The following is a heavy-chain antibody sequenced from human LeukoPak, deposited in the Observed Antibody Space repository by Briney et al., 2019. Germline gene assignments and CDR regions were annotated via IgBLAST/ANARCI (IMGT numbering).Heavy chain of an antibody. Sequence: PSQTLSLTCTVSGGSISSGSYYWSWIRQPAGTGLEWIGRIYTSGSTNYNPSLKSRVTISVDTSKNQFSLKLSSVTAADTAVYYCAREIKGYYYDCSGYYSDAFDIWGQGTMVTVSS. J-gene: IGHJ3*02. CDR3: AREIKGYYYDCSGYYSDAFDI. V-gene: IGHV4-61*02. CDR2: IYTSGST. CDR1: GGSISSGSYY. D-gene: IGHD3-22*01.